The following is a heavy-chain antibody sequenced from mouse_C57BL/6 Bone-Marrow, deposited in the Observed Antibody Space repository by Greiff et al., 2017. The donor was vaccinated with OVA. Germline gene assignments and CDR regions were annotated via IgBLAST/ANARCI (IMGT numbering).Heavy chain of an antibody. CDR1: GYAFTNYL. CDR2: INPGSGGT. D-gene: IGHD2-3*01. V-gene: IGHV1-54*01. Sequence: QVQLQQSGAELVRPGTSVKVSCKASGYAFTNYLIEWVKQRPGQGLEWIGVINPGSGGTNYNEKFKGKATLTADKSSSTAYMQLSSLTSEDSAVYFGARDGPKGPHYFDYWGQGTTLTVSS. CDR3: ARDGPKGPHYFDY. J-gene: IGHJ2*01.